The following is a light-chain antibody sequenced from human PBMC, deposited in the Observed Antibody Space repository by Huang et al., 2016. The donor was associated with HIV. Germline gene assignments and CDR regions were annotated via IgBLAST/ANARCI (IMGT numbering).Light chain of an antibody. CDR3: QQYSNWPPWT. V-gene: IGKV3-15*01. J-gene: IGKJ1*01. CDR1: QTVTTN. CDR2: DAS. Sequence: EIVMTQSPATLSVSPGARATFSCRASQTVTTNLAWYQQKPGQPPRLLIYDASTRANGVPARFSGSGSGTEFTLAISTLQSEDFAIYYCQQYSNWPPWTFGQGTKVEIK.